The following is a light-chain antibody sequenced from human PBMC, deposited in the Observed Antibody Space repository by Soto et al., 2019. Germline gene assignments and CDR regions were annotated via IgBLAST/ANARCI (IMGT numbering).Light chain of an antibody. J-gene: IGKJ1*01. V-gene: IGKV3-15*01. CDR3: LQYNNWPPWT. CDR2: GTS. CDR1: QSVNSS. Sequence: EIVMTQSPATLSVSPGERATLSCRASQSVNSSLAWYQQKPGQAPRLLIYGTSTRATGIPARFSGSGSGTEFTLTISSLQSEDFALYYCLQYNNWPPWTFGQGTKVDIK.